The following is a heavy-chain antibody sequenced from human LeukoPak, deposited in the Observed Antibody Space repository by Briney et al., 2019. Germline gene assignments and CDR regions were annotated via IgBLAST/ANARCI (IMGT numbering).Heavy chain of an antibody. D-gene: IGHD3-3*01. CDR2: IYYSGST. Sequence: PSETLSLTCTVSGVSISSYYWSWIRQPPGKGLEWIGYIYYSGSTNYNPSLMSRVTISVDTSKNQFSLKLSSVTAADTAVYYCARRFCNWSRALVWGQGTLVTVSS. V-gene: IGHV4-59*08. CDR3: ARRFCNWSRALV. CDR1: GVSISSYY. J-gene: IGHJ4*02.